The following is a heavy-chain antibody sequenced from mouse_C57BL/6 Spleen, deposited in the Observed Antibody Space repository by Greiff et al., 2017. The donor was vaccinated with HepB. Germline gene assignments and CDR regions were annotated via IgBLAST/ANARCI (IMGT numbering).Heavy chain of an antibody. Sequence: VQLQQSGAELVRPGASVKLSCTASGFNIKDDYMHWVKQRPEQGLEWIGWIDPENGDTEYASKFQGKATITADTSSNTAYLQLSSLTSEDTAVYYCTMGSHFDYWGQGTTLTVSS. CDR3: TMGSHFDY. J-gene: IGHJ2*01. CDR1: GFNIKDDY. CDR2: IDPENGDT. V-gene: IGHV14-4*01.